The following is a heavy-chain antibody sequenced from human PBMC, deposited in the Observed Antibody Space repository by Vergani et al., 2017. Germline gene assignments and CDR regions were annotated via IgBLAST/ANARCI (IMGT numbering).Heavy chain of an antibody. CDR1: GFTFSSYG. CDR2: ISYDGSNK. D-gene: IGHD4-17*01. CDR3: AKSATVTTRNYYYYYMDV. J-gene: IGHJ6*03. Sequence: QVQLVESGGGVVQPGRSLRLSCAASGFTFSSYGMHWVRPAPGKGLEWVAVISYDGSNKYYADSVKGRFTISRDNSKNTLYLQMNSLRAEDTAVYYCAKSATVTTRNYYYYYMDVWGKGTTVTVSS. V-gene: IGHV3-30*18.